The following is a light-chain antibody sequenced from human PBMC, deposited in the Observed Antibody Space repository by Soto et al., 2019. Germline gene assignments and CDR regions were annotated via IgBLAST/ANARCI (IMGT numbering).Light chain of an antibody. J-gene: IGKJ2*01. V-gene: IGKV2-24*01. CDR1: QSLLHADGQTY. CDR2: RIS. Sequence: DVVLTQIPLSSLVTVGQSASISCRSSQSLLHADGQTYLSWFHQKPGQPPRLLIHRISNRFSGVPDRISSSGAGTDFTLTISGVEPEDVGIYFCMQATHYRPYTFGQGTKLEI. CDR3: MQATHYRPYT.